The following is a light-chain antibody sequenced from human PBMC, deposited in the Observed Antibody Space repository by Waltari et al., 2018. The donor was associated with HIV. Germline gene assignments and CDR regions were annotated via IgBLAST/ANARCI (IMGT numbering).Light chain of an antibody. CDR1: DSAFGLDNF. Sequence: SAVTQPASVSGLPGQSITISCTGDDSAFGLDNFVSWYQQHPDKLPRLIVYDVDSRASGISARFSGSKSGHTASLNISGLRAEDEAHYYCASFTGDNTLLFGGGTKVTVL. J-gene: IGLJ3*02. V-gene: IGLV2-14*03. CDR3: ASFTGDNTLL. CDR2: DVD.